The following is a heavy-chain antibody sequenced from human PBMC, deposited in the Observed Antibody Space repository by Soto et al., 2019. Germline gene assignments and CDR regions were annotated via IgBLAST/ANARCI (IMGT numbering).Heavy chain of an antibody. CDR2: IRFDGSNT. J-gene: IGHJ4*02. D-gene: IGHD1-26*01. V-gene: IGHV3-33*01. CDR3: ARDGVGTTTYLGYFDY. Sequence: HRILKTTSKGLEWVAVIRFDGSNTYYADSVKGRFTISRDNPKNMLYLQMNSLRAEDTAIYFCARDGVGTTTYLGYFDYRLLRTLVIVSS.